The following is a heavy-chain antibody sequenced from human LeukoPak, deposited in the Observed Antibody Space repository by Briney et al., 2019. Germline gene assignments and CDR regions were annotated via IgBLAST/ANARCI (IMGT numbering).Heavy chain of an antibody. Sequence: GGPLRLSCAASGFTFDDYAMHWVRQAPGKGLEWVSGISWNSGSIGYADSVKGRFTISRDNAKNSLYLQMNSLRAEDTALYYCAKDTGLVPAAYYFDYWGQGTLVTVSS. D-gene: IGHD2-2*01. V-gene: IGHV3-9*01. J-gene: IGHJ4*02. CDR2: ISWNSGSI. CDR1: GFTFDDYA. CDR3: AKDTGLVPAAYYFDY.